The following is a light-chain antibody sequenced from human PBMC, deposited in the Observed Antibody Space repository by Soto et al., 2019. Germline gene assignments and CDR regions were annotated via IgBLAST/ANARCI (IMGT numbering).Light chain of an antibody. J-gene: IGKJ1*01. CDR1: QSVSSK. Sequence: ILLTQSPGTLSVSPGERATLSCRASQSVSSKLAWYQQKPGQAPRLLFYGASTGATGIPARFSGSGSETEFTLSISSLQSEDFAVYYCQQYNNWPGTFGQGTKV. CDR2: GAS. V-gene: IGKV3-15*01. CDR3: QQYNNWPGT.